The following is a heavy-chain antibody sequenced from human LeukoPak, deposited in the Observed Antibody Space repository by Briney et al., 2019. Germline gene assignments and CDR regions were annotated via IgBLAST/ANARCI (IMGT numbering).Heavy chain of an antibody. Sequence: SQTLSLTCTVSGGSISSGDYYWSWIRQPPGKGLEWIVYIYYSGSTYYNPSLKSRVTISVDTSKNQFSLKLSSVTAADTAVYYCAIGNRSYGDPIFDYWGEGTLVTASS. CDR3: AIGNRSYGDPIFDY. CDR2: IYYSGST. J-gene: IGHJ4*02. V-gene: IGHV4-30-4*01. CDR1: GGSISSGDYY. D-gene: IGHD4-17*01.